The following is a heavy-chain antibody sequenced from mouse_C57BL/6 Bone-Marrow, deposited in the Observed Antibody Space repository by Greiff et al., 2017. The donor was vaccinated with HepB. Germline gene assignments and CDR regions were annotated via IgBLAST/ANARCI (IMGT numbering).Heavy chain of an antibody. J-gene: IGHJ4*01. D-gene: IGHD4-1*01. CDR2: INPNNGGT. V-gene: IGHV1-26*01. CDR3: AREYVPSWDYYAMDY. CDR1: GYTFTDYY. Sequence: VQLQQSGPELVKPGASVKISCKASGYTFTDYYMNWVKQSPGKSLEWIGDINPNNGGTSYNQKFKGKATLTVDKSSSTAYMELRSLTSEDSAVYYCAREYVPSWDYYAMDYWGQGTSVTVSS.